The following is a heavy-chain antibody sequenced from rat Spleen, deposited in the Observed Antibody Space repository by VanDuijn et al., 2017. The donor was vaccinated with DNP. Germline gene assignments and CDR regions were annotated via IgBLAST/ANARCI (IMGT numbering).Heavy chain of an antibody. Sequence: EVQLVESGGGLVQPGRSLKLSCAASGFSFSDYNMAWVRQAPKKGLGWVATISHDGSSTYYRDSVRGRFTISRDNAKSSLYLQMDSLRSEDTATYYCARGGRAMDAWGQGTSVTVSS. CDR3: ARGGRAMDA. CDR1: GFSFSDYN. V-gene: IGHV5-7*01. J-gene: IGHJ4*01. CDR2: ISHDGSST.